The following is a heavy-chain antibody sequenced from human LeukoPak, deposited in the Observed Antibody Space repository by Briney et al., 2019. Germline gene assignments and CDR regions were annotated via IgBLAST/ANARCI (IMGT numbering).Heavy chain of an antibody. V-gene: IGHV3-15*01. CDR3: TGYCGGDCYYYFDY. D-gene: IGHD2-21*02. CDR2: IKSKTDGGTT. Sequence: GGSLRLSCAASGFTFSNAWMSWVRQAPGRGLEWVGRIKSKTDGGTTDYAAPVKGRFTISRDDSKNTLYLQMNSLKTEDTAVYYRTGYCGGDCYYYFDYWGQGTLVTVSS. J-gene: IGHJ4*02. CDR1: GFTFSNAW.